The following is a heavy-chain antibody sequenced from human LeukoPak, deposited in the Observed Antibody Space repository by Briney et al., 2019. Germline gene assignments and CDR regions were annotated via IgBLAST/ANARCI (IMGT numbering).Heavy chain of an antibody. CDR1: GGSISSSTYY. CDR3: ARVRSYYGSVTGKSYYFDY. D-gene: IGHD3-10*01. J-gene: IGHJ4*02. CDR2: IYYSGST. Sequence: SETLSLTCTVSGGSISSSTYYWGWIRQPPGKGLEWIGTIYYSGSTYYNPSLQSRVTISVDTFKNQFSLKLSSVTAADTAVYYCARVRSYYGSVTGKSYYFDYWGQGTLVTVSS. V-gene: IGHV4-39*07.